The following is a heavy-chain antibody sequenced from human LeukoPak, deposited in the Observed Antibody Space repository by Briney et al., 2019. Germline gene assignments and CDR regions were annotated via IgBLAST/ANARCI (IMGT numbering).Heavy chain of an antibody. CDR1: GYTFTGYY. CDR3: ARVPRRDSSGPFDY. D-gene: IGHD3-22*01. V-gene: IGHV1-2*06. J-gene: IGHJ4*02. CDR2: INPNSGGT. Sequence: ASVKVSCKASGYTFTGYYMHWVRQAPGQGLEWMGRINPNSGGTNYVQKFQGRVTMSRDTSISTAYMELSRLRSDDTAVYYCARVPRRDSSGPFDYWGQGTLVTVSS.